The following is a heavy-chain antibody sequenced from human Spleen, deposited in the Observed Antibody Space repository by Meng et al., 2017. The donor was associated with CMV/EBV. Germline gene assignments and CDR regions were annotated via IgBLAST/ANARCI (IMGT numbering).Heavy chain of an antibody. CDR3: VQLVTRWRGGDY. D-gene: IGHD3-16*01. CDR2: ISISGNSK. CDR1: ESPPYNYT. J-gene: IGHJ4*02. Sequence: AASESPPYNYTMPCSRQAPAKRLEWVPVISISGNSKCNADSLKDQFTISRDSSKTTLYLQMNSLRPDDTAIYYCVQLVTRWRGGDYWGQGTLVTVSS. V-gene: IGHV3-30*01.